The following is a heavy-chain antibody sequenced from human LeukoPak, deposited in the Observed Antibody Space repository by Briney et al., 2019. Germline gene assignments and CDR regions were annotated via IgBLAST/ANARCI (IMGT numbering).Heavy chain of an antibody. V-gene: IGHV4-34*01. CDR1: GGSFSGYY. Sequence: PSETLSLTCAVYGGSFSGYYWSWIRQPPGKGLEWIGEINHSGSTNYNPSLKSRVTISVDTSKNQFSLKLSSVTAADTAVYYCARLLPPYYSNVIDYWGQGTLVTVSS. CDR2: INHSGST. CDR3: ARLLPPYYSNVIDY. J-gene: IGHJ4*02. D-gene: IGHD6-13*01.